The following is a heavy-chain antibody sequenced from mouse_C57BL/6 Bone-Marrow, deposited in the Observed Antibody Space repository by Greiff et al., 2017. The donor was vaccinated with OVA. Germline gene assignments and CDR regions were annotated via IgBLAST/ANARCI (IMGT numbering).Heavy chain of an antibody. CDR2: ISNLAYSI. J-gene: IGHJ4*01. D-gene: IGHD1-1*01. CDR1: GFTFSDYG. CDR3: ARQSSSPLDY. Sequence: EVKLMESGGGLVQPGGSLKLSCAASGFTFSDYGMAWVRQAPRKGPEWVAFISNLAYSIYYADTVTGRFTIPRENAKNTLYLEMSSLRSEDTAMYYCARQSSSPLDYWGQGTSVTVSS. V-gene: IGHV5-15*01.